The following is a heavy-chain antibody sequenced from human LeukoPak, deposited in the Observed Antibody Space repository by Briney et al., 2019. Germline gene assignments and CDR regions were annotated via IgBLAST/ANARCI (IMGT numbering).Heavy chain of an antibody. CDR1: GFTFSAYG. CDR3: ARQGGGFWYFDL. J-gene: IGHJ2*01. D-gene: IGHD6-25*01. CDR2: IYYSGST. Sequence: GSLRLSCAASGFTFSAYGMGWVRQAPGKGLEWIGYIYYSGSTNYNPSLKSRVTISVDTSKNQFSLKLSSVTAADTAVYYCARQGGGFWYFDLWGRGTLVTVSS. V-gene: IGHV4-59*08.